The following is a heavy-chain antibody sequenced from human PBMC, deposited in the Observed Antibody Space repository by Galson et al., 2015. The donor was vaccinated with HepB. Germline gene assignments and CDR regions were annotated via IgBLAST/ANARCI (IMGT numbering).Heavy chain of an antibody. CDR1: GFTVSNNY. CDR3: ARGPKAPHYYDSSGLGDALDI. V-gene: IGHV3-53*01. CDR2: MYRGGTT. Sequence: SLRLSCAASGFTVSNNYMSWVRQAPGKGLEWVSVMYRGGTTYYADSVEGRFTISRDNSKNTFFLQMNSLRAEDTAVYYCARGPKAPHYYDSSGLGDALDIWGQGTMVTVSS. J-gene: IGHJ3*02. D-gene: IGHD3-22*01.